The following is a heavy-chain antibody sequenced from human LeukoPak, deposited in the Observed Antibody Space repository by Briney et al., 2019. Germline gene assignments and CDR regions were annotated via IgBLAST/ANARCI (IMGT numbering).Heavy chain of an antibody. CDR3: ARLRSAAGIRWFDP. J-gene: IGHJ5*02. V-gene: IGHV4-4*07. D-gene: IGHD6-13*01. Sequence: PSETLSLTCTVSGGSISSYYWSWIRQPAGKGLEWTGRIYTSGSTNYNPSLKSRVTMSVDTSKNQFSLKLSSVTAADTAVYYCARLRSAAGIRWFDPWGQGTLVTVSS. CDR1: GGSISSYY. CDR2: IYTSGST.